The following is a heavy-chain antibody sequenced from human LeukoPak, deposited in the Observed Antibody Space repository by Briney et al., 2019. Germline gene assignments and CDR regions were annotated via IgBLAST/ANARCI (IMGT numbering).Heavy chain of an antibody. CDR3: ARDGDGDFRYYYGMDV. Sequence: PGGSLRLSCAASGFTFSSYWMSWVRQAPGKGLEWVANIKQDGSEKYYVDSVKGRFTISRDNAKNSLYLQMNSLRAEDTAVYYCARDGDGDFRYYYGMDVWGQGTTVTVSS. D-gene: IGHD2-21*01. CDR1: GFTFSSYW. V-gene: IGHV3-7*01. CDR2: IKQDGSEK. J-gene: IGHJ6*02.